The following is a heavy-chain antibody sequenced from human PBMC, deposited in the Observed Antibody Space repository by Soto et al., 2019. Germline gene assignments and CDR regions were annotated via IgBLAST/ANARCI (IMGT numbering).Heavy chain of an antibody. V-gene: IGHV3-30*18. CDR3: AKGGYDDSIGYLGWLDY. D-gene: IGHD3-22*01. CDR1: GFTFSSYG. Sequence: QVQLVESGGGVVQPGRSLRLSCAASGFTFSSYGIHWVRQAPGKGLEWVAVISYDGSNRYYADSVKGRITISRDNSKNTLYLQMNSLRAEDTAVYYCAKGGYDDSIGYLGWLDYWGQGTRVTVSS. CDR2: ISYDGSNR. J-gene: IGHJ4*02.